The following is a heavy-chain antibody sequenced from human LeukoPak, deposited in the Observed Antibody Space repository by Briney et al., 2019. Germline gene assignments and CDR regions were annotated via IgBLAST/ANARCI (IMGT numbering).Heavy chain of an antibody. Sequence: SETLSLTCTVSGGSIYSGGYYWNWIRQPAGKGLEWIGRIYTSGSTNYNPSLKGRVTISVDTSKNQFSLKLSSVTAADTAVYYCAREGLNMVRGVIPKEAWGWFDPWGQGTLVTVSS. J-gene: IGHJ5*02. CDR2: IYTSGST. CDR1: GGSIYSGGYY. CDR3: AREGLNMVRGVIPKEAWGWFDP. D-gene: IGHD3-10*01. V-gene: IGHV4-61*02.